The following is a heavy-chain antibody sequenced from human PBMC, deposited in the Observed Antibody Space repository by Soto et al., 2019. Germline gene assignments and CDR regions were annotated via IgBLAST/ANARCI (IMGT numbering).Heavy chain of an antibody. CDR1: GYSFNTYW. CDR2: IYPGDSNT. D-gene: IGHD2-2*02. CDR3: ARRKVHTPSPSDSYGIDA. J-gene: IGHJ6*02. V-gene: IGHV5-51*01. Sequence: GESLKMCCNGCGYSFNTYWVGWVRQMPGKGLEWMGIIYPGDSNTRYSPSFQGQVTISADKLISTSYVQWSSLQDSDTDTYYCARRKVHTPSPSDSYGIDAWGQETTLTVSS.